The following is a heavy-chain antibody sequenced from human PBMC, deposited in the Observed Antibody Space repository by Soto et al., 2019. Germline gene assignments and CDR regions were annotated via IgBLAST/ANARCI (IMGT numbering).Heavy chain of an antibody. CDR3: PRNAAQARPLSFLEP. D-gene: IGHD6-6*01. V-gene: IGHV4-39*01. Sequence: SETRSLTCTVSGDSMSSSLYVVGWIRQPPGKGLEWIGNIYNSGQTYYNPSLKSRVSISVDTSKNQFYLQLSSVTAADTAVYYCPRNAAQARPLSFLEPWGPGSLLTASS. CDR2: IYNSGQT. CDR1: GDSMSSSLYV. J-gene: IGHJ5*02.